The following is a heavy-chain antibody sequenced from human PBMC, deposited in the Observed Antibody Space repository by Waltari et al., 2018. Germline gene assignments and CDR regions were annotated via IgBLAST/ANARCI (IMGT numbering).Heavy chain of an antibody. J-gene: IGHJ4*02. CDR1: GGSFSGYY. Sequence: QVQLQQWGAGLLKPSETLTLTCAVNGGSFSGYYWNWIRQPPGKGLEGIGEITHSGSTNYNPALKSRVTISLDRTKNQFSLKLTSVTAADTAVYFCARGPGWTIAARPLDSWGQGTLVTVSS. V-gene: IGHV4-34*01. CDR2: ITHSGST. D-gene: IGHD6-6*01. CDR3: ARGPGWTIAARPLDS.